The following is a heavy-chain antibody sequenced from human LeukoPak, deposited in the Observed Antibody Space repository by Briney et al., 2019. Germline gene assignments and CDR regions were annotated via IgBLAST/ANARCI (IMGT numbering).Heavy chain of an antibody. J-gene: IGHJ5*02. CDR3: ARDLFSDIVVVPAAKNWFDP. D-gene: IGHD2-2*01. CDR2: INPSGGST. CDR1: GYTFTSYY. Sequence: AASVKVSCKASGYTFTSYYMHWVRQAPGQGLEWMGIINPSGGSTSYAQKFQGRVTMTRDTSTSTVYMELSSLRSEDTAVYYCARDLFSDIVVVPAAKNWFDPWGQGTLVTVSS. V-gene: IGHV1-46*01.